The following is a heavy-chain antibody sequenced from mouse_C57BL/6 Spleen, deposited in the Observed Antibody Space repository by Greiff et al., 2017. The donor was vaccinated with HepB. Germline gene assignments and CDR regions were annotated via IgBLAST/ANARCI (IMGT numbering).Heavy chain of an antibody. D-gene: IGHD1-2*01. Sequence: VQLQQSGAELARPGASVKMSCKASGYTFTSYTMHWVKQRPGQGLEWIGYINPSSGYTKYNQKFKDKATLTADKSSSTAYMQLSSLTSEDSAVYYCASPDSYYYAMDDWGQGTSVTVSS. CDR1: GYTFTSYT. V-gene: IGHV1-4*01. CDR2: INPSSGYT. J-gene: IGHJ4*01. CDR3: ASPDSYYYAMDD.